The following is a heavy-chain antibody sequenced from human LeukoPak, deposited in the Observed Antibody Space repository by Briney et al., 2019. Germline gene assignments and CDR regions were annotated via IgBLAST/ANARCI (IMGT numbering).Heavy chain of an antibody. CDR2: ISAYNGNT. D-gene: IGHD2-2*01. V-gene: IGHV1-18*01. Sequence: ASVKVSCKASGYTFTSYGISWVRQAPGQGLEWMGWISAYNGNTNYAQKLQGRVTMTTDTSTSTAYMELRSLRSDDTAVYYCARDFEYCSSTSCDGPGRYWGQGTLVTVSS. CDR3: ARDFEYCSSTSCDGPGRY. J-gene: IGHJ4*02. CDR1: GYTFTSYG.